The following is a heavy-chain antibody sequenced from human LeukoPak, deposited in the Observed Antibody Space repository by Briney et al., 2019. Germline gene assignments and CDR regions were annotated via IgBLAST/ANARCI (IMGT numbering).Heavy chain of an antibody. D-gene: IGHD2-2*01. CDR1: GGSFSGYY. J-gene: IGHJ5*02. CDR2: INHSGST. V-gene: IGHV4-34*01. Sequence: SETLSLTCTVYGGSFSGYYWSWIRQPPGKGLEWIGEINHSGSTNYNPSINSRVTISVDTSKNQFSLKLSSVTAADTAVYYCASLGYCSSTSCRNSWFDPWGQGTLVTVSS. CDR3: ASLGYCSSTSCRNSWFDP.